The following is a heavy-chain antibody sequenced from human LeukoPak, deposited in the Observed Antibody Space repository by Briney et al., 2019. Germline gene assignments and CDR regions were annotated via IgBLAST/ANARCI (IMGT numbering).Heavy chain of an antibody. J-gene: IGHJ6*03. CDR2: ISSSGSI. CDR3: ARGEFGDYYYFYMDV. Sequence: GGSLRLSCAASGFTFSDNYMSWIRQAPGKGLEWVSYISSSGSIYYADSVKGRFTISRDNAKNSLYLQMNSLRAEDTAVYYCARGEFGDYYYFYMDVWGKGTTVTVSS. V-gene: IGHV3-11*04. D-gene: IGHD2/OR15-2a*01. CDR1: GFTFSDNY.